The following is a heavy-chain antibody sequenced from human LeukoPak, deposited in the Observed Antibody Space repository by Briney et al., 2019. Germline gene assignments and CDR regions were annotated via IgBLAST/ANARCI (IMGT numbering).Heavy chain of an antibody. CDR2: ISYDGSNK. Sequence: PGRSLRLSCAASGFTFSSYAMHWVRQAPGKGLEWVAVISYDGSNKYYADSVKGRFTISRDNSKNTLYLQMNSLRAEDTAVYYCARDFNYYGSGARFDYWGQGTLVTVPS. CDR3: ARDFNYYGSGARFDY. V-gene: IGHV3-30-3*01. D-gene: IGHD3-10*01. CDR1: GFTFSSYA. J-gene: IGHJ4*02.